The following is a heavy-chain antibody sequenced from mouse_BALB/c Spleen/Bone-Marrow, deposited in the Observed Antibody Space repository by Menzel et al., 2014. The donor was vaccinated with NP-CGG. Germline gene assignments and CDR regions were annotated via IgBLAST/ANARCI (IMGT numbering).Heavy chain of an antibody. J-gene: IGHJ2*01. CDR2: IYPGSGST. Sequence: LQQSGSELVRPGASVKLSCKASGYTFTSYWMHWVKQRPGQGLEWIGNIYPGSGSTNYDEMFKSKATLTVDTSSSAAYMQLSSLTSEDSAVYYCTNHYFDYWGQGTTLTVSS. CDR3: TNHYFDY. CDR1: GYTFTSYW. V-gene: IGHV1S22*01.